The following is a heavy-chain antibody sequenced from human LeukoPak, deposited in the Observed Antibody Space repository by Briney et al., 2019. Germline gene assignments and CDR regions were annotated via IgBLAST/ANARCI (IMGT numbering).Heavy chain of an antibody. J-gene: IGHJ4*02. Sequence: GGSLRLSCAASGFTFSKYWMLWVRHAPGKGLECVSRINTDGTVTTYADSVKGRFTVSRDNADNTVFLQMSSVRDEDTAVYYCATKQWLAPPPDSWGQGTPVTVSS. D-gene: IGHD6-19*01. V-gene: IGHV3-74*01. CDR2: INTDGTVT. CDR1: GFTFSKYW. CDR3: ATKQWLAPPPDS.